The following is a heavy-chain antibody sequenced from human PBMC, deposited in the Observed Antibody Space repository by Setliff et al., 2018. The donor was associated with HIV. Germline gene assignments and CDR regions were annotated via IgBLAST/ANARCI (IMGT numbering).Heavy chain of an antibody. Sequence: GGSLRLSCAASGFTFSSYAMHWVRQAPGKGLEWVSAISTSGGAADYADSVKGRFTISRDNSKNTLYLQMISLRADDAAVYYCAKSLLVAGNDYWGQGTLVTVSS. V-gene: IGHV3-23*01. CDR3: AKSLLVAGNDY. CDR2: ISTSGGAA. CDR1: GFTFSSYA. D-gene: IGHD2-8*02. J-gene: IGHJ4*02.